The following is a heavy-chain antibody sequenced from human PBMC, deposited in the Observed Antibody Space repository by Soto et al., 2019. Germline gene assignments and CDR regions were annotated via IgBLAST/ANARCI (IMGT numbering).Heavy chain of an antibody. J-gene: IGHJ4*02. CDR1: GFTFSSYS. CDR2: ISSSSSYI. D-gene: IGHD3-16*01. Sequence: PGGSLRLSCAASGFTFSSYSMNWVRQAPGKGLEWVSSISSSSSYIYYADSVKGRFTISRDNAKNTLYLQMNSLRDEDTAVYYCARGAPRGEGAFDYWGQGTLVTVSS. V-gene: IGHV3-21*01. CDR3: ARGAPRGEGAFDY.